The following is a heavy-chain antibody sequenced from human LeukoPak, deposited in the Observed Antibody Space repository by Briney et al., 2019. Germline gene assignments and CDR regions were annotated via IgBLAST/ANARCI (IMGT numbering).Heavy chain of an antibody. Sequence: ASVKVPCKASGYTFTSYYMHWVRQAPGQGLEWMGIINPSGGSTSYAQKFQGRVVMTRDTSTSTVYMELSSLRSEDTAVYYCARDYIVLRIVSNTAMGYWGQGTLVTVSS. CDR1: GYTFTSYY. CDR2: INPSGGST. CDR3: ARDYIVLRIVSNTAMGY. J-gene: IGHJ4*02. V-gene: IGHV1-46*01. D-gene: IGHD5-18*01.